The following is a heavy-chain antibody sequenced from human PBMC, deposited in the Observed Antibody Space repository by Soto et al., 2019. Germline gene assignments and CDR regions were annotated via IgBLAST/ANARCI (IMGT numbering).Heavy chain of an antibody. CDR2: ISSSSTNI. V-gene: IGHV3-21*02. J-gene: IGHJ4*02. CDR3: ARGKLYNCDS. D-gene: IGHD1-1*01. CDR1: GFIFTSYT. Sequence: EVQLVESGGGLVKPGGSLRLSCAASGFIFTSYTMNWVRRAPGKGLEWVSSISSSSTNIHYADSVKGRFTISRDNAKKSLYLQMNSMRAEVTAVENCARGKLYNCDSWGQGTLVTVSS.